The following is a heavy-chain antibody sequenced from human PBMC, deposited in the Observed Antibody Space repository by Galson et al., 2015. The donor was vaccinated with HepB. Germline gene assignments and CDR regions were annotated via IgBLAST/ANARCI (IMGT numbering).Heavy chain of an antibody. CDR2: IKSKTDGGTT. CDR3: AKDRTYVEQQPDY. V-gene: IGHV3-15*01. Sequence: SLRLSCAASGFTFSNAWMSWVRQAPGKGLEWVGRIKSKTDGGTTDYAAPVKGRFTISRDNSKNTLYLQMNSLRAEDTAVYYCAKDRTYVEQQPDYWGQGTLVTVSS. CDR1: GFTFSNAW. J-gene: IGHJ4*02. D-gene: IGHD6-13*01.